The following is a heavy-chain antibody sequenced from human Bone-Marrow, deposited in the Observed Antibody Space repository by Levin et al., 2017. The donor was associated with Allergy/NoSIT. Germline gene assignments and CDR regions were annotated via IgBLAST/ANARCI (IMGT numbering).Heavy chain of an antibody. J-gene: IGHJ4*02. CDR2: IGGTTGYI. CDR3: VQGAGQI. V-gene: IGHV3-21*01. CDR1: GFTFSSYT. Sequence: GESLKISCVASGFTFSSYTMNWVRQAPGKGLEWLSSIGGTTGYIYYADSVQGRFTISRDNAKNSLFLEMPSLRVEDTAVYYCVQGAGQIWGQGTSVVVSS.